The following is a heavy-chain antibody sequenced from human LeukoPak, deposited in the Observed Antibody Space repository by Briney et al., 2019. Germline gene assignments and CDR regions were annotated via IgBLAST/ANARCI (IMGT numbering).Heavy chain of an antibody. V-gene: IGHV3-21*04. J-gene: IGHJ4*02. CDR2: ISSSSSYI. Sequence: GGSLRLSCAASGFTFSSYSMNWVRQAPGKGLEWVSSISSSSSYIYYADSVKGRFTISRDNAKNSLYLQMNSLRAEDTALYYCAKGTAMGIDYWGQGTLVTVSS. CDR3: AKGTAMGIDY. D-gene: IGHD5-18*01. CDR1: GFTFSSYS.